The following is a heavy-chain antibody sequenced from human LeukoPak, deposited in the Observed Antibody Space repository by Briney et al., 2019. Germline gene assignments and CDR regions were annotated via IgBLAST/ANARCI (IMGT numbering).Heavy chain of an antibody. J-gene: IGHJ4*02. CDR1: GGSISSSSYY. CDR3: ARLYSSGWNIDY. CDR2: IYYSGST. V-gene: IGHV4-39*07. Sequence: SETLSLTCTVSGGSISSSSYYWGWIRQPPGKGLEWIGSIYYSGSTYYNPSLKSRVTISVDTSKNQFSLKLSSVTAADTAVYYCARLYSSGWNIDYWGQGTLVTVSS. D-gene: IGHD6-19*01.